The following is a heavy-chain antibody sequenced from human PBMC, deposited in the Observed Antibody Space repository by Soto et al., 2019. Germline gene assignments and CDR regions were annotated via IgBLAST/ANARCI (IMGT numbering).Heavy chain of an antibody. Sequence: EVQLLESGGGLVQPGGSLRLSCAASAFRLSDSAVSWVRQAPAKGLEWVSSLTVTGDSAFYSDSVKGRFTISRDISKSTLYLQMNSLRAEDTAVYYCTQNGCSYPACYPYYYYVDVWGRGTTVTVSS. CDR3: TQNGCSYPACYPYYYYVDV. J-gene: IGHJ6*03. CDR2: LTVTGDSA. CDR1: AFRLSDSA. V-gene: IGHV3-23*01. D-gene: IGHD2-15*01.